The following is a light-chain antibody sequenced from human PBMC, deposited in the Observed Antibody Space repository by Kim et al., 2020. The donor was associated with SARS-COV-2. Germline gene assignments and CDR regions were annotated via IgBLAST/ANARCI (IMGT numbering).Light chain of an antibody. CDR3: QKYNSAPLT. CDR2: AAS. J-gene: IGKJ4*01. CDR1: QGISTY. Sequence: DIQMTQSPSSLSASVGDRVTITCRASQGISTYLAWYQQRPGKVPKLLIDAASTLQSGVPSRFSGSGSGTDFTLTISSLQPEDAATYYCQKYNSAPLTFGGGTKVDIK. V-gene: IGKV1-27*01.